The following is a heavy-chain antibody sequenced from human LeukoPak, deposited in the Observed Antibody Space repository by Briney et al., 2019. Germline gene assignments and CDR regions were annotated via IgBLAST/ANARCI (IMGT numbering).Heavy chain of an antibody. J-gene: IGHJ4*02. V-gene: IGHV4-4*09. CDR3: ARVRYSSGWYGALFDY. Sequence: SETLSLTCTVSGGSISSYYWSWIRQPPGKGLEWIGYIYTSGSTNYNPSLKSRVTISVDTSKNQFSLKLSSVTAADTAVYYCARVRYSSGWYGALFDYWGQGTLVTVSS. D-gene: IGHD6-19*01. CDR1: GGSISSYY. CDR2: IYTSGST.